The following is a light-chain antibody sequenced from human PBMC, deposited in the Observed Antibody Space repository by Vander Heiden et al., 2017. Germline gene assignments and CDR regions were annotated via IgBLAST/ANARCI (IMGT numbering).Light chain of an antibody. CDR3: QQSDSVPPLT. V-gene: IGKV1-39*01. CDR2: AAS. Sequence: DIQLTPSPSSLSASLGDRVTITCRESEFIGTYLNWYQHRPGKAPRLLIHAASSLQSGVPSRFSGGGSGTEFTLTISSLQPEDFATYYCQQSDSVPPLTFGGGAKVEIK. J-gene: IGKJ4*01. CDR1: EFIGTY.